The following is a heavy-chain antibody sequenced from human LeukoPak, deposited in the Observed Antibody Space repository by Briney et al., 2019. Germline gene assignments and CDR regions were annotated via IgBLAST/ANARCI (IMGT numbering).Heavy chain of an antibody. V-gene: IGHV3-23*01. D-gene: IGHD1-14*01. CDR2: ISGSGGST. Sequence: GGSLRLSCAASGFTFSSYAMSWVRQAPGKGLEWVSAISGSGGSTYYADSVKGGFTISRDNSKNTLYLQMNSLRAEDTAVYYCAKDPFKPPYLSDYWGQGTLVTVSS. CDR3: AKDPFKPPYLSDY. J-gene: IGHJ4*02. CDR1: GFTFSSYA.